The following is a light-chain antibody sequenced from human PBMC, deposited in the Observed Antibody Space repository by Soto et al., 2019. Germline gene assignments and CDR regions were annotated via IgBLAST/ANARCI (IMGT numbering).Light chain of an antibody. V-gene: IGKV3-15*01. Sequence: EVVMTQSPVTLSLSPGERATLSCRASQSIITNLSCYQQKTGQAPRLLIYGASTRAPSLPASFSGSGSGRPFTLTISSLQSEDFAVYYCQQYNGCPLKRTFGQGTKVDIK. J-gene: IGKJ1*01. CDR3: QQYNGCPLKRT. CDR2: GAS. CDR1: QSIITN.